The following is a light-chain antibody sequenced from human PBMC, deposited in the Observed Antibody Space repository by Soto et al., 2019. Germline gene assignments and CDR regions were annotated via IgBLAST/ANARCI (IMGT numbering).Light chain of an antibody. CDR3: QHYNSYLEA. Sequence: DIPMTQSPSALSGSVEDRVTITCQSSQTISSWLAWYQQKPGKAPKLLIYKASTLKSGVPSRFSGSGSGTECTLTISSLQPDDFATYYCQHYNSYLEAFGQGTKVDIK. CDR1: QTISSW. J-gene: IGKJ1*01. V-gene: IGKV1-5*03. CDR2: KAS.